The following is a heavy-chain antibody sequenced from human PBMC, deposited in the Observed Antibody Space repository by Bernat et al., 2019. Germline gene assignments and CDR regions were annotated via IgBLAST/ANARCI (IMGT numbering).Heavy chain of an antibody. V-gene: IGHV3-30*18. Sequence: QVQLVESGGGVVQPGRSLRLSCAASGFTFSSYGMHWVRQAPGKGLGWVAVISYDGSNKYYADSVKGRLTISRDNSKNTLYLQMNSLRAEDTAVYYCAKDSSGWGDYFDYWGQGTLVTVSS. CDR2: ISYDGSNK. J-gene: IGHJ4*02. D-gene: IGHD6-19*01. CDR3: AKDSSGWGDYFDY. CDR1: GFTFSSYG.